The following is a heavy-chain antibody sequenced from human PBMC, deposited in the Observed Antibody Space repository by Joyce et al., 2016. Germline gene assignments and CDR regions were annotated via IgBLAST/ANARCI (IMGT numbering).Heavy chain of an antibody. J-gene: IGHJ4*02. V-gene: IGHV3-48*02. CDR2: SGSTTTV. D-gene: IGHD3-3*01. Sequence: SGSTTTVYHADSVKDRVTISRDNAKNSLYLQMNSLRDEDTALYYCARAQKGGAGVYNFWSGSKYFFDLWGQGTLVTVSS. CDR3: ARAQKGGAGVYNFWSGSKYFFDL.